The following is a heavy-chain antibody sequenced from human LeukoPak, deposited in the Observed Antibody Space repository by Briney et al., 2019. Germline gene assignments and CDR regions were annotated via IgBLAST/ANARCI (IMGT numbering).Heavy chain of an antibody. V-gene: IGHV3-49*04. Sequence: GGSLRLSCTASGFTFGDYGMSWVRQAPGKGLEWVGFIRSKAYGGTTEYAASVKGRFTISRDDSKSIAHLQMNSLKTEDTAVYYCTRSESGTYKGGFDFWGQGTLVTVSS. J-gene: IGHJ4*02. CDR2: IRSKAYGGTT. CDR1: GFTFGDYG. CDR3: TRSESGTYKGGFDF. D-gene: IGHD1-26*01.